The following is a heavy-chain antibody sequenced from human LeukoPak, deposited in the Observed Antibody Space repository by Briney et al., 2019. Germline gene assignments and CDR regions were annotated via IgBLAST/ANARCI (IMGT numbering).Heavy chain of an antibody. D-gene: IGHD3-10*01. J-gene: IGHJ6*02. CDR2: ISAYNGNT. V-gene: IGHV1-18*01. CDR1: GYTFTSYG. Sequence: ASVKVSCKASGYTFTSYGISWVRQAPGQGLEWMGWISAYNGNTNYAQKLQGRVTMTTDTSTSTAYMELRSLRSGDTAVYYCARVQDGSGSYYNTITSYYYYYGMDVWGQGTTVTVSS. CDR3: ARVQDGSGSYYNTITSYYYYYGMDV.